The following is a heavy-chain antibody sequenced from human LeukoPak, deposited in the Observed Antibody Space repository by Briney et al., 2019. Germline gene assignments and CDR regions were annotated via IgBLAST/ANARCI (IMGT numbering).Heavy chain of an antibody. CDR3: AQGNYYGSGSYNYFDY. CDR2: ISWNSGSI. CDR1: GFTFDDYA. D-gene: IGHD3-10*01. V-gene: IGHV3-9*01. Sequence: GGSLRLSCAASGFTFDDYAMHWVRQAPGKGLEWVSGISWNSGSIGYADSVKGRFTISRDNAKNSLYLQMNSLRAEDTALYYCAQGNYYGSGSYNYFDYWGQGTLVTVSS. J-gene: IGHJ4*02.